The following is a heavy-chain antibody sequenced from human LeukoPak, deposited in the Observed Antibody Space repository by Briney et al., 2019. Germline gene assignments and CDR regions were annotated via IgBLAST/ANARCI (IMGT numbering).Heavy chain of an antibody. CDR3: ARIYSSGRYYDY. Sequence: SETLSLTCTVSGGSISSYYWSWIRQPPGKGLEWIGYIYYSGSTNYNPSLKSRVTISVDTSKNQFSLKLSSVTAADTAVYYCARIYSSGRYYDYWGQGTLVTVSS. D-gene: IGHD6-19*01. J-gene: IGHJ4*02. CDR1: GGSISSYY. CDR2: IYYSGST. V-gene: IGHV4-59*01.